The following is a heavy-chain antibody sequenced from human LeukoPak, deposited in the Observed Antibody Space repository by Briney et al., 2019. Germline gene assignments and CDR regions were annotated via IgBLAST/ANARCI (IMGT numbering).Heavy chain of an antibody. D-gene: IGHD5-12*01. J-gene: IGHJ4*02. Sequence: SETLSLTCTVSGGSISSGDYYWSWIRQPPGKGLEWIGYIYYSGSTYYNPSLKSRVTISVDTSKNQFPLKLSSVTAADTAVYYCARGSFPGYDFDYWGQGTLVTVSS. CDR2: IYYSGST. CDR1: GGSISSGDYY. CDR3: ARGSFPGYDFDY. V-gene: IGHV4-30-4*01.